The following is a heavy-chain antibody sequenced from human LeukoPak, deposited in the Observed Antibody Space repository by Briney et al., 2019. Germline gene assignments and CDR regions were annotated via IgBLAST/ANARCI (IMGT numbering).Heavy chain of an antibody. Sequence: ASVKVSCKASGYLFINYGITWLRQTPGQGLECMGWISPYSGNTDYAQKLQGRVTMTTDRSTTTAYMELRSLGFDDTAVYYCARTSGVSVAGSPYYFDFWGQGTLITVSS. CDR2: ISPYSGNT. CDR3: ARTSGVSVAGSPYYFDF. J-gene: IGHJ4*02. D-gene: IGHD6-13*01. V-gene: IGHV1-18*01. CDR1: GYLFINYG.